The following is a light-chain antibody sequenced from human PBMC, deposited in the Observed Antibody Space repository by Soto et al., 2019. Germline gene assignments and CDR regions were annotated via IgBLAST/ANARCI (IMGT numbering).Light chain of an antibody. CDR1: QSISSY. J-gene: IGKJ1*01. Sequence: DIQMSQSPSTLSASVIDRISSACRASQSISSYLNWYQQKPGKAPKLLIYAASSLQSGVPSRFSGSGSGTDFTLTISSLQPEDFATYYCQQSYSTPWTFGQGTKVDIK. CDR2: AAS. V-gene: IGKV1-39*01. CDR3: QQSYSTPWT.